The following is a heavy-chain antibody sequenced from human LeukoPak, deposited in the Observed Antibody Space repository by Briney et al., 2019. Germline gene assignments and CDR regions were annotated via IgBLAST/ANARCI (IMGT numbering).Heavy chain of an antibody. CDR2: IYISGSA. CDR1: GASIISYY. J-gene: IGHJ6*03. V-gene: IGHV4-4*07. D-gene: IGHD3-3*01. Sequence: SETLSLTCTVSGASIISYYWSWIRQPPGKGLEWIGRIYISGSASYNPSLKSRVTFSVDTSKNQFSLKLTSVTAADTAVYYCARVYDFWSGYFYYYYMDVWGKGTTVTVSS. CDR3: ARVYDFWSGYFYYYYMDV.